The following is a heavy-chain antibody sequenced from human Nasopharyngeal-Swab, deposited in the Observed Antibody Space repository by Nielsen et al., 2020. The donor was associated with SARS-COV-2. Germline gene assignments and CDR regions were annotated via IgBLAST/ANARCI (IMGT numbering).Heavy chain of an antibody. CDR2: IASNGGTT. CDR1: GFTFSNYW. D-gene: IGHD6-13*01. Sequence: GESLKISCAASGFTFSNYWMHWVRQTPGKGLVWVSTIASNGGTTNYADSVKGRFTVSRGNAKNTLYLQMNSLRAEDTAVYYCARWSSSWSLVTWGQGTLVTVSS. CDR3: ARWSSSWSLVT. J-gene: IGHJ4*02. V-gene: IGHV3-74*01.